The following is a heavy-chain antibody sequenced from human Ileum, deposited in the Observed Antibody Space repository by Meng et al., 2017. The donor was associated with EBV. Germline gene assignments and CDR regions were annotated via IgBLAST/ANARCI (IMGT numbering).Heavy chain of an antibody. D-gene: IGHD3-10*01. J-gene: IGHJ4*02. CDR2: IYYSGST. CDR1: GGSFCSGYL. V-gene: IGHV4-4*02. Sequence: EGSGPVLVEPSGTLALTFGVSGGSFCSGYLWNWYRKPPGKGMEWIGEIYYSGSTIYNPSLKRRVTISGDKSKNLFSLKLSSVTAADTAVYYCARGYGSGRDYFDYWGQGTLVTVSS. CDR3: ARGYGSGRDYFDY.